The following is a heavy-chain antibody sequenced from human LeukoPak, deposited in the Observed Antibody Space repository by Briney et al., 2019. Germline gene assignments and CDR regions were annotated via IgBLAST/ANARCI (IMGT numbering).Heavy chain of an antibody. CDR2: IFYSGSS. Sequence: LSETLSLICTVSSGSNSPRNYFCGWVRQPPAKALEWIGNIFYSGSSYYSPSLKSRVTISLEPSRNHCSLKLISVTAADTAVYYCAKSNGYGSIDTGGKGTLVTVSS. V-gene: IGHV4-39*07. J-gene: IGHJ3*02. CDR1: SGSNSPRNYF. CDR3: AKSNGYGSIDT. D-gene: IGHD3-10*01.